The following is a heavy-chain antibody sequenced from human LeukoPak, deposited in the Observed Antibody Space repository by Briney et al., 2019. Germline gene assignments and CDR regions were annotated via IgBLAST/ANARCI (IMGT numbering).Heavy chain of an antibody. CDR2: INPNSGGT. J-gene: IGHJ4*02. V-gene: IGHV1-2*02. CDR1: GYTFTGYY. CDR3: ASLPRGIGVAPFYY. Sequence: ASVKVSCKASGYTFTGYYMHWVRQAPGQGLEWMGWINPNSGGTNYAQKFQGRVTMTRDTTISTAYMELSRLRSDDTAVYYCASLPRGIGVAPFYYWGQGNLVTVSS. D-gene: IGHD6-19*01.